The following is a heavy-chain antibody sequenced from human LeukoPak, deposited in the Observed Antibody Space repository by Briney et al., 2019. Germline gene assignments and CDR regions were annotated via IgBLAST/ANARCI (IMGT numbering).Heavy chain of an antibody. Sequence: GGSLRLSCAASGFTFSSYWMSWVRQAPGKGLEWVANIKQDGSEKYYVDSVKGRFTISRDNAKNSLYLQMNSLRAEDTAVYYCAKDTPSLGVSVVVVAAPYDAFDIWGQGTMVTVSS. CDR3: AKDTPSLGVSVVVVAAPYDAFDI. CDR1: GFTFSSYW. J-gene: IGHJ3*02. D-gene: IGHD2-15*01. CDR2: IKQDGSEK. V-gene: IGHV3-7*03.